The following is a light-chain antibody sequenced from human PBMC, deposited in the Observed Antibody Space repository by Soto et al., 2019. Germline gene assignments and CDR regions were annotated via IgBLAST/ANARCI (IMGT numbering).Light chain of an antibody. CDR2: EVS. V-gene: IGLV2-14*01. J-gene: IGLJ1*01. Sequence: QSVLTQPASVSGSPGQSITISCTGTSSDVGGYNYVSWYQQHPGKAPKLMIYEVSNRPSGVSNRFSGTNSGNTASLTISGLHAEDEADYYCSSYTSSSPYVFGTGTKLTVL. CDR1: SSDVGGYNY. CDR3: SSYTSSSPYV.